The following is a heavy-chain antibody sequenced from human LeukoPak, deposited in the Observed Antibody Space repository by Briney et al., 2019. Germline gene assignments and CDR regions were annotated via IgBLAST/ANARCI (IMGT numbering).Heavy chain of an antibody. V-gene: IGHV3-30*04. CDR2: FSYGGSKQ. CDR1: GFTFSGYA. Sequence: PGGSLTLSCAASGFTFSGYAVHWVRQAPGKGLEWVAAFSYGGSKQYYADSVKGRFTISRDNSKDTLYLQMNGLRPEDTALYYCATQIKYFSSPYIPCDHWVQASRVTVSS. D-gene: IGHD6-6*01. CDR3: ATQIKYFSSPYIPCDH. J-gene: IGHJ4*02.